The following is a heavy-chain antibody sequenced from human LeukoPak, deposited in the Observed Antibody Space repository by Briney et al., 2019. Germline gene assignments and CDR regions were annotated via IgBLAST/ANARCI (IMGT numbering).Heavy chain of an antibody. D-gene: IGHD2-2*03. Sequence: SETLSLTCAVYGGSFSGYYWSWIRQPPGKGLEWIGEINHSGSTNYNPSLKSQVTISVDTSKNQFSLKLSSVTAADTAVYYCARVSPLDIVVVPAAGGYFDYWGQGTLVTVSS. CDR3: ARVSPLDIVVVPAAGGYFDY. V-gene: IGHV4-34*01. J-gene: IGHJ4*02. CDR2: INHSGST. CDR1: GGSFSGYY.